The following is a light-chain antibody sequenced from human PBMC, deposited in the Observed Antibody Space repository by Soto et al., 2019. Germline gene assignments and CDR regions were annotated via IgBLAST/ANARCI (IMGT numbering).Light chain of an antibody. CDR3: QQYGNSPWT. CDR1: QRFGSSN. J-gene: IGKJ1*01. CDR2: STS. Sequence: EIVLTQSPGTMSLSPGERGTLSCRASQRFGSSNLALYQQKPGQAPRLLIYSTSSRATGIRDRFSGSGSGTDFTLTISRLEPEDFAVYYCQQYGNSPWTFGQGTKVEI. V-gene: IGKV3-20*01.